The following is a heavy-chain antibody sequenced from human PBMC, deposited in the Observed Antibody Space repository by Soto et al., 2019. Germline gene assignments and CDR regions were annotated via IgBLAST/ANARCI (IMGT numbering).Heavy chain of an antibody. D-gene: IGHD3-22*01. CDR2: ISNSSSDI. CDR1: GFSFSSFC. Sequence: GGSLTLSSAVSGFSFSSFCINCVRHADEEGLEWDSSISNSSSDIYYADSVKGRFTTSRDNAKNSLYLQMNSLRADDKAVYYCARDTSDSSGSGFDYWGQGTLVTVSS. V-gene: IGHV3-21*01. CDR3: ARDTSDSSGSGFDY. J-gene: IGHJ4*02.